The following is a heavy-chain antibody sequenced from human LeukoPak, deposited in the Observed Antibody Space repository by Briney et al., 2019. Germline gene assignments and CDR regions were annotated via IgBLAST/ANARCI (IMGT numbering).Heavy chain of an antibody. D-gene: IGHD5-18*01. CDR3: ARSKNFRGYSYGSEYFQH. CDR1: GGSFSGYY. Sequence: SETLSLTCAVYGGSFSGYYWSWIRQPPGKGLEWIGEINHSGSTNYNPSLRSRVTISVDTSKNQFSLKLSSVTAADTAVYYCARSKNFRGYSYGSEYFQHWGQGTLVTVSS. CDR2: INHSGST. J-gene: IGHJ1*01. V-gene: IGHV4-34*01.